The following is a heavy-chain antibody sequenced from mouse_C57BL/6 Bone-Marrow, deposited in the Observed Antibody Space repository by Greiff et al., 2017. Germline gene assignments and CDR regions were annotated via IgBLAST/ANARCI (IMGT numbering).Heavy chain of an antibody. V-gene: IGHV1-7*01. Sequence: QVQLQQSGAELAKPGASVKLSCKASGYTFTSYWMHWVKQRPGQGLEWIGYINPSSGYTKYNQKFKDKATLTADKSSSTAYMQLSSLTYEDSAVYYCARSVYEYVAWLAYWGQGTLVTVSA. D-gene: IGHD2-4*01. J-gene: IGHJ3*01. CDR3: ARSVYEYVAWLAY. CDR1: GYTFTSYW. CDR2: INPSSGYT.